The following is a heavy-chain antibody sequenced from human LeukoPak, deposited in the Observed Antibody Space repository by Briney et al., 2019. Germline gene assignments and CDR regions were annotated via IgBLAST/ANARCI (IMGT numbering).Heavy chain of an antibody. J-gene: IGHJ5*02. CDR3: ARSFSGTYPGLDL. CDR1: DGSISNYY. V-gene: IGHV4-59*08. CDR2: IYYSGST. Sequence: SETLSLTCTVSDGSISNYYWSWIRQPPGKGLEWIGYIYYSGSTNYNPSLKSRVTISVGTSKNQFSLKLSSVTAADTAVYYCARSFSGTYPGLDLWGQGTLLTVSS. D-gene: IGHD3-10*01.